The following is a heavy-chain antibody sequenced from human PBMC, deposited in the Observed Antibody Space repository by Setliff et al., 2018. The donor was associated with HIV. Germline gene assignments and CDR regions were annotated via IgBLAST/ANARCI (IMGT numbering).Heavy chain of an antibody. J-gene: IGHJ6*02. Sequence: GASVKVSCKPSGGTFSSYAISWVRQAPGQGLEWMGRINPNSGATNYAQKFQGWVTMTSDSSISTAYMELSRLKSDDTAVYYCARVEGYCDGVSCYSDYYGMDVWGQGTTVTVSS. CDR1: GGTFSSYA. V-gene: IGHV1-2*04. D-gene: IGHD2-15*01. CDR3: ARVEGYCDGVSCYSDYYGMDV. CDR2: INPNSGAT.